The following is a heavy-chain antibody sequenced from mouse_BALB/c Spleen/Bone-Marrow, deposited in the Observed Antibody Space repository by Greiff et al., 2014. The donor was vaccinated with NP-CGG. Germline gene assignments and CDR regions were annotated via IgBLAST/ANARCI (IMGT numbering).Heavy chain of an antibody. CDR2: TNPYNGDT. J-gene: IGHJ3*01. CDR3: GSGPAWFAY. CDR1: GYSFTGYF. V-gene: IGHV1-37*01. Sequence: EVKLVESGPELVKPRASVKISCKASGYSFTGYFMNWVKQSHGKSLEWIGRTNPYNGDTFYNQKFKGKATLTVDKSSSTAHMELLSLTSEDSAVYYCGSGPAWFAYWGRGTLVTVSA.